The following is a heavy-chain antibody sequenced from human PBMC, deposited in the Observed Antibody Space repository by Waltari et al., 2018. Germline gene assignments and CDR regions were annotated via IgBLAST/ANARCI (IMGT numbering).Heavy chain of an antibody. CDR3: ARVRDFKRSSGWSIDY. Sequence: QVQLVQSGAEVKKPGASVKVSCKASGYPFTSYYMHWVRQAPGQGLEWMGIINPSGGSTSYAQKFQGRVTMTRDTSTSTVYMELSSLRSEDTAVYYCARVRDFKRSSGWSIDYWGQGTLVTVSS. D-gene: IGHD6-19*01. V-gene: IGHV1-46*01. J-gene: IGHJ4*02. CDR2: INPSGGST. CDR1: GYPFTSYY.